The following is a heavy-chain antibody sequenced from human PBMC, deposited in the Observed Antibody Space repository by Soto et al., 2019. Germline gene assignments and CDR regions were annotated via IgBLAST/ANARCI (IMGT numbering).Heavy chain of an antibody. J-gene: IGHJ5*02. Sequence: SSETLSLTCAVYGGSFSGYYWSWIRQPPGKGLEWIGEINHSGSTNYNPSLKSRVTISVDTSKNQFSLKLSSVTAADTAVYYCARRDIVVVVAAKLYGWFDPWGQGTLVTVSS. CDR1: GGSFSGYY. D-gene: IGHD2-15*01. CDR2: INHSGST. CDR3: ARRDIVVVVAAKLYGWFDP. V-gene: IGHV4-34*01.